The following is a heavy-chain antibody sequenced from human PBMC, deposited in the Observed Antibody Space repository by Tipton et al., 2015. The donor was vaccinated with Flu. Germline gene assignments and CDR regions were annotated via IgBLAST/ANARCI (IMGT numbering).Heavy chain of an antibody. V-gene: IGHV3-15*01. CDR3: TTVHIRDYHDTNGYYYGSNYYGMDI. D-gene: IGHD3-22*01. CDR1: GLPFNNAW. J-gene: IGHJ6*02. Sequence: SLRLSCATSGLPFNNAWMTWVRQTPGKGLEWIARIKSRSDGGTTDYAASVQDRFTISRDDSKNTLYLQMNSLKTEDTAVYYCTTVHIRDYHDTNGYYYGSNYYGMDIWGQGTTVTVSS. CDR2: IKSRSDGGTT.